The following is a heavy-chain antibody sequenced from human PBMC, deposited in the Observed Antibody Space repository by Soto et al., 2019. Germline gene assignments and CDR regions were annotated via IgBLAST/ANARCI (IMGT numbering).Heavy chain of an antibody. D-gene: IGHD3-10*01. V-gene: IGHV4-34*01. J-gene: IGHJ1*01. Sequence: QVQLQQWGAGLLKPSETLSLTCAVYGGSFSGFYWTWIRQPPGKGLEWIGEINHRGSTSYNPSLKSRVTIAGDTSKNHFSLTSTSVTAAATAVYYGARGRLGFGELFRYLLHWCQGILVTVSS. CDR3: ARGRLGFGELFRYLLH. CDR2: INHRGST. CDR1: GGSFSGFY.